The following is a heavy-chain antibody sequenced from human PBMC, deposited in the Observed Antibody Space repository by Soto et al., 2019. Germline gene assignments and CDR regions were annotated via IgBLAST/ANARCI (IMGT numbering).Heavy chain of an antibody. CDR3: ARDDGYSYGLYYYYGMDV. V-gene: IGHV1-3*01. D-gene: IGHD5-18*01. J-gene: IGHJ6*02. CDR1: GYTFTSYA. Sequence: ASVKVSCKASGYTFTSYAMHWVRQAPGQRLEWMGWINAGNGDTKYSQKFQGRVTITRDTSASTAYMELSSLRSEDTAVYYCARDDGYSYGLYYYYGMDVWGQGTTVTVSS. CDR2: INAGNGDT.